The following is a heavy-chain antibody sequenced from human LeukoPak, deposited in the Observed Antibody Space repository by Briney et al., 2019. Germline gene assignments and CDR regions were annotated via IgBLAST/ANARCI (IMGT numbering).Heavy chain of an antibody. CDR2: ISYDGSNK. D-gene: IGHD3-9*01. V-gene: IGHV3-30*04. Sequence: PGGSLRLSCAASGFTFSSYAMHWVRQAPGKGLEWVAAISYDGSNKYYADSVKGRFTISRDNSKNTLYLQMNSLRAEDTAVYYCARVDPLGYGMDVWGKGTTVTVSS. CDR3: ARVDPLGYGMDV. CDR1: GFTFSSYA. J-gene: IGHJ6*04.